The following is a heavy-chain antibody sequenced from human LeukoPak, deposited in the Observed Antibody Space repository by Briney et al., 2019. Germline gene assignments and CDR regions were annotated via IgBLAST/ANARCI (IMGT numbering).Heavy chain of an antibody. J-gene: IGHJ4*02. CDR3: ARGTPNGEATRY. V-gene: IGHV3-23*01. CDR1: GFTFSSYA. D-gene: IGHD5-12*01. CDR2: ISGSGGST. Sequence: PGGSLRLSCAAPGFTFSSYAMSWVRQAPGKGLEWVSAISGSGGSTYYADSVKGRFTISRDNAKNSLYLQMNSLRAEDTAVYYCARGTPNGEATRYWGQGTLVTVSS.